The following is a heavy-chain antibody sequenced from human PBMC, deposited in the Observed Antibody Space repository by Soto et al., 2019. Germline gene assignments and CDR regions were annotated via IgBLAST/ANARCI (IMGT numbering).Heavy chain of an antibody. CDR2: IYHSGST. CDR1: GDSISRSYW. J-gene: IGHJ3*02. D-gene: IGHD3-10*01. Sequence: QVQLQESGPGLVKPSGTLSLTCAVSGDSISRSYWWSWVRQLPGKGLEWMGEIYHSGSTIYNPSHQSRVTLSVDKSKNEFSLKMSSVTDADTAVYYCTSKFGQLLADAFDIWGQGTMVTVSS. CDR3: TSKFGQLLADAFDI. V-gene: IGHV4-4*02.